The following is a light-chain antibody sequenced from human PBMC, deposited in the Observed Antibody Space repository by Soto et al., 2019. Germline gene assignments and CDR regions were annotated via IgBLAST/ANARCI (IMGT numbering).Light chain of an antibody. CDR1: SSNIGAAYD. V-gene: IGLV1-40*01. Sequence: HSVLTQPPSVSRAPGQKVTISCTRSSSNIGAAYDVHWYQHLPGTAPKLLIYGNNNRPSGVPDRFSGSKSGTSASLAITGLQAEDEADSYCQSYDSSLSGWVFGGGTKLTVL. J-gene: IGLJ3*02. CDR3: QSYDSSLSGWV. CDR2: GNN.